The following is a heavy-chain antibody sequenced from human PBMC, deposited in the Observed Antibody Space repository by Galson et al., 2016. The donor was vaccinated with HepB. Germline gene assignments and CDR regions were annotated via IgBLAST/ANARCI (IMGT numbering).Heavy chain of an antibody. CDR3: AKGGPQAMITFGGFIADFDY. J-gene: IGHJ4*02. Sequence: SLRLSCAASGFTFRNYGMTWVRQAPGKGLEVVSSISRSGDSTDYADSVKGRFTISRDNSKNTLYLQMNSLRVEDTAVYYCAKGGPQAMITFGGFIADFDYWGQGALVTVSS. D-gene: IGHD3-16*02. CDR1: GFTFRNYG. CDR2: ISRSGDST. V-gene: IGHV3-23*01.